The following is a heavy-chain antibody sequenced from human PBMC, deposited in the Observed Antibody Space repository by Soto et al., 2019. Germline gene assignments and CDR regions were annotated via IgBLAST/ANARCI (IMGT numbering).Heavy chain of an antibody. CDR1: GYTFTSYG. J-gene: IGHJ6*03. Sequence: QVQLVQSGAEVKKPGASVKVSCKASGYTFTSYGISWVRQAPGQGLEWMGWISAYNGNTNYAQKHQGRVTMTTDTSPSTGYMELRSLRSDDTDVYYCARSRYCSGGSCYPPYYYYYMDVWGKGTTVTVS. CDR3: ARSRYCSGGSCYPPYYYYYMDV. CDR2: ISAYNGNT. D-gene: IGHD2-15*01. V-gene: IGHV1-18*01.